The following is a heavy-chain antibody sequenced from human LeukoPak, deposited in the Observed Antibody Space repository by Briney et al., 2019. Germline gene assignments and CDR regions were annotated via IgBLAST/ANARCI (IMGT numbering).Heavy chain of an antibody. CDR1: GYRFTDYW. V-gene: IGHV5-51*01. D-gene: IGHD1-26*01. CDR2: IYPDDSDI. Sequence: GESLKISCKGSGYRFTDYWIGWVRQMPGKGLECMRIIYPDDSDIRYSPSFQGQVTISADKSVSTAYLQWSSLKASDTAIYYCARSLAVRGSSALWGQGTLVTVSS. CDR3: ARSLAVRGSSAL. J-gene: IGHJ4*02.